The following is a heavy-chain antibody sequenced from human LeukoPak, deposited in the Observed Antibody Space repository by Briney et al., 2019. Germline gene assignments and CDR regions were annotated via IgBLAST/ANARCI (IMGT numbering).Heavy chain of an antibody. CDR3: ARDENGYVWGSFRA. Sequence: SETLSLTCTVSGGSISSSSYYWGWIRQPPGKGLECIGSIYYSGSTYYNPSLESRVTMSLDTSKNQFSLKLSSVTAADTAVYYCARDENGYVWGSFRAWGQGTLVTVSS. D-gene: IGHD3-16*02. CDR2: IYYSGST. CDR1: GGSISSSSYY. J-gene: IGHJ5*02. V-gene: IGHV4-39*07.